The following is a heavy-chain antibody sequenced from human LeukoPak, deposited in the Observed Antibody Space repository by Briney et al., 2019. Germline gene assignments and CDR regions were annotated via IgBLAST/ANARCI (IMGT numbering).Heavy chain of an antibody. CDR3: ARSAYSSSWYWPPQYYYYGMDV. CDR1: GGSISSGSYY. J-gene: IGHJ6*04. V-gene: IGHV4-61*02. Sequence: PSQTLSLTCTVSGGSISSGSYYWSWIRQPAGKGLEWVGRIYTSGSTNYNPSLKSRVTISVDTSKNQFSLKLSSVTAADTAVYYCARSAYSSSWYWPPQYYYYGMDVWGKGTTVTVSS. CDR2: IYTSGST. D-gene: IGHD6-13*01.